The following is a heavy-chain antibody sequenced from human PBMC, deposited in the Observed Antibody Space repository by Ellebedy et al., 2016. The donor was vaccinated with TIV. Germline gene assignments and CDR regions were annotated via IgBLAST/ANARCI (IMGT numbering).Heavy chain of an antibody. CDR2: IYYSGST. V-gene: IGHV4-39*07. CDR3: ARWSVRGRGRWY. CDR1: GGSISSSSYY. D-gene: IGHD3-10*01. J-gene: IGHJ4*02. Sequence: GSLRLSXTVSGGSISSSSYYWGWIRQPPGKGLEWIGSIYYSGSTYYNPSLKSRVTISVDTSKNQFSLKLSSVTAADTAVYYCARWSVRGRGRWYWGQGTLVTVSS.